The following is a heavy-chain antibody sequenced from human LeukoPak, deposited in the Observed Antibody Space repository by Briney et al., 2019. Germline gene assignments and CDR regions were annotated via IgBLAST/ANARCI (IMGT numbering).Heavy chain of an antibody. CDR2: ISSSSSYL. CDR3: ARVPTVTTREFYFDY. Sequence: GGSLRLSCAASGFTFSSYSMNWVRQAPGKGLEWVSSISSSSSYLYYADSVKGRFTISRDTAKNSLYLHMNSLRAEDTAVYYCARVPTVTTREFYFDYWGQGTLVTVSS. D-gene: IGHD4-17*01. V-gene: IGHV3-21*01. CDR1: GFTFSSYS. J-gene: IGHJ4*02.